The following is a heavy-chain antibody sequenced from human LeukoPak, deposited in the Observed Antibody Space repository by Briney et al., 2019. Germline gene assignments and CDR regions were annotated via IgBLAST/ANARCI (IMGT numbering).Heavy chain of an antibody. V-gene: IGHV3-21*01. D-gene: IGHD2-21*02. Sequence: GGTLRLSCAASGFTFSSYGMNWVRRTPGKGLEWVSVISGSGGNTYYADSVKGRFTISRDNAKNSLYLQMNSLRAEDTAVYYCARVHPVVVVTAEPESNMDVWGKGTTVTVSS. J-gene: IGHJ6*03. CDR2: ISGSGGNT. CDR1: GFTFSSYG. CDR3: ARVHPVVVVTAEPESNMDV.